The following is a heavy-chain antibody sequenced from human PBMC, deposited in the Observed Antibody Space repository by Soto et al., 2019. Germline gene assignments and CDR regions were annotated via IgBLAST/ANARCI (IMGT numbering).Heavy chain of an antibody. Sequence: EVQLVQSGGGVVQPGRSLRLSCAASGFTFSSYEMNWVRRAPGKGLEWVSYISNGGSTIFYADSVKGRFTISRDNAKNSLYLQMNSLRTEDTAVYYCARDGLTRLRYFDCWGQGTLVTVSS. J-gene: IGHJ4*02. V-gene: IGHV3-48*03. D-gene: IGHD5-12*01. CDR3: ARDGLTRLRYFDC. CDR1: GFTFSSYE. CDR2: ISNGGSTI.